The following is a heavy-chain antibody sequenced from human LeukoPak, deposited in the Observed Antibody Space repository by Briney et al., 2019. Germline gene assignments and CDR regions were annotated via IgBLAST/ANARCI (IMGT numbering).Heavy chain of an antibody. CDR3: AELGITMIGGV. Sequence: GGSLRLSCAASGFTFSSYEMNWVRQAPGKGLEWVSYISTIYYADSVKGRFTISRDNAKNSLYLQMNSLRAEDTAVYYCAELGITMIGGVWGKGTTVTISS. J-gene: IGHJ6*04. V-gene: IGHV3-48*03. D-gene: IGHD3-10*02. CDR2: ISTI. CDR1: GFTFSSYE.